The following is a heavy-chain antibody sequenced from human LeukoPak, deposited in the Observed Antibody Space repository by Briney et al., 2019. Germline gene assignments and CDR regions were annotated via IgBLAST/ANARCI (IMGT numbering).Heavy chain of an antibody. J-gene: IGHJ4*02. CDR1: GGSISSNPYN. D-gene: IGHD6-19*01. V-gene: IGHV4-39*01. CDR2: IYYSGST. CDR3: ARHASVDGNWPRPLDY. Sequence: SETLSLTCTVSGGSISSNPYNWGWIRPPPGKGLVWIGNIYYSGSTYYNPSLKTRVTISVDTSKNQFSLKLTSVTAADTAVYYCARHASVDGNWPRPLDYWGQGSLVTVSS.